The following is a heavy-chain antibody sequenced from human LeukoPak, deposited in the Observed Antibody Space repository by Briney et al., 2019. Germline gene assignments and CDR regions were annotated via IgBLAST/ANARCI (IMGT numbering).Heavy chain of an antibody. V-gene: IGHV4-39*07. D-gene: IGHD2-2*01. J-gene: IGHJ4*02. CDR3: ASSYSTKWATSHFDY. CDR2: IYYSGST. CDR1: GDSISSSSYY. Sequence: SETLSLTCTVSGDSISSSSYYWGWIRQPPGKGLEWIGSIYYSGSTYYNPSLKSRVTMSVDTSKNQFSLKLSSVTAADTAVYYCASSYSTKWATSHFDYWGQGTLVTVSS.